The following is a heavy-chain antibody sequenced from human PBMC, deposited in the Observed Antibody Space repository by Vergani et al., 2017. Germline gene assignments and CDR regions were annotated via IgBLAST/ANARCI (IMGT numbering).Heavy chain of an antibody. D-gene: IGHD3-9*01. Sequence: EVQLVESGGGLVQPGGSLRLSCAASGFTFSSYWMSWVRQAPGKGLEWVSSISSSSSYIYYADSVKGRFTISRDNAKNSLYLQMNSLRAEDTAVYYCARDPDNYYYYYGMDVWGQGTTVTVSS. CDR3: ARDPDNYYYYYGMDV. CDR1: GFTFSSYW. CDR2: ISSSSSYI. J-gene: IGHJ6*02. V-gene: IGHV3-21*01.